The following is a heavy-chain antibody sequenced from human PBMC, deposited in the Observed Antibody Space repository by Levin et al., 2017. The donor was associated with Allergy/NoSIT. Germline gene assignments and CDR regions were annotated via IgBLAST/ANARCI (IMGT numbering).Heavy chain of an antibody. CDR1: GGSISSGGYY. Sequence: SETLSLTCTVSGGSISSGGYYWSWVRQHPGKGLEWIGYIYYSGSTYYNPSLKSRVTISVDTSKNQFSLKLSSVTAADTAVYYCARLGCSGGSCYSGWFDPWGLGTLVTVSS. CDR2: IYYSGST. D-gene: IGHD2-15*01. V-gene: IGHV4-31*03. J-gene: IGHJ5*02. CDR3: ARLGCSGGSCYSGWFDP.